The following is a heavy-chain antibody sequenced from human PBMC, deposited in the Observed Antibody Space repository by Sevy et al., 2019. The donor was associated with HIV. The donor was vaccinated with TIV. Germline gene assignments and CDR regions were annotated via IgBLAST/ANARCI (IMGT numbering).Heavy chain of an antibody. Sequence: SETLSLTCGVSGYSISSGYYWGWIRQPPGKGLEWIGSIYHSGSTYSNPSLKSRVTISVGTSKNQFSLKLSSVTAADTALYYCARGGYTYGKGYFDYWGQGTLVTVSS. D-gene: IGHD5-18*01. CDR1: GYSISSGYY. V-gene: IGHV4-38-2*01. CDR3: ARGGYTYGKGYFDY. CDR2: IYHSGST. J-gene: IGHJ4*02.